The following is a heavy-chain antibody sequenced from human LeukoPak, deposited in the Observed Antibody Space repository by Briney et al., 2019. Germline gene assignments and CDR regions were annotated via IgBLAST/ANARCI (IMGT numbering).Heavy chain of an antibody. J-gene: IGHJ4*01. CDR1: GGTISRYY. V-gene: IGHV4-59*01. Sequence: SETLSITCAVSGGTISRYYWSWIRQPPGKGLEWIGYISYSGSTNYNPSLKSRVSISVDTSKNQFSLKLSSVTAADTAVYYCARAYYYGHYILWGHGTLVTVSS. CDR3: ARAYYYGHYIL. D-gene: IGHD4-17*01. CDR2: ISYSGST.